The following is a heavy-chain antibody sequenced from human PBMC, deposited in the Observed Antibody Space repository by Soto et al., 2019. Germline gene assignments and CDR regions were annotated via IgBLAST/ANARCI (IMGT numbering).Heavy chain of an antibody. CDR1: GFTFSNAW. Sequence: PGGSLRLSCAASGFTFSNAWMNWVRQAPGKGLEWVGRIKSKTDGGTTDYAAPVKGRFTISRDDSKNTLYLQMNSLKTEDTAVYYCTTEVLQYPSGLDYWGQGTLVTVSS. J-gene: IGHJ4*02. D-gene: IGHD4-4*01. CDR2: IKSKTDGGTT. V-gene: IGHV3-15*07. CDR3: TTEVLQYPSGLDY.